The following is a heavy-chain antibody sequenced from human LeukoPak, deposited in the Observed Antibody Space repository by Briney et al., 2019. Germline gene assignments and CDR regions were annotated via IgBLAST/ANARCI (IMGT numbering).Heavy chain of an antibody. Sequence: SETLSLTCAVSGYSISSGYYWGWIRQPPGKGLEWIGSIYHSGSTYYNPSLKSRVTISVDTSKNQFSLKLSSVTAADTAVYYCANSYSSTPGTSYWGQGTLVTVSS. CDR3: ANSYSSTPGTSY. D-gene: IGHD6-13*01. CDR2: IYHSGST. V-gene: IGHV4-38-2*01. CDR1: GYSISSGYY. J-gene: IGHJ4*02.